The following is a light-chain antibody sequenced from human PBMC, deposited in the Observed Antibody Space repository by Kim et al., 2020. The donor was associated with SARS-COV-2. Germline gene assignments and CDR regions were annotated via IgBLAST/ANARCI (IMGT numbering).Light chain of an antibody. Sequence: EMVMTQSPATLSVSPGERATLSCRASQSLSSDLAWYQQRPGQAPRLLIYDVFTRATGIPARFSGSGSGTDFSLTISSLQSEDFGVYYCQQYNAWPITFGGGTKVDIK. CDR2: DVF. CDR3: QQYNAWPIT. CDR1: QSLSSD. V-gene: IGKV3-15*01. J-gene: IGKJ4*01.